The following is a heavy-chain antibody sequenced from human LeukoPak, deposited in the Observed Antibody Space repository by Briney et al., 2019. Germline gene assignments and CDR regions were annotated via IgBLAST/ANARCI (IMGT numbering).Heavy chain of an antibody. D-gene: IGHD3-10*01. CDR2: ISSYNDNT. V-gene: IGHV1-18*01. Sequence: ASVKVSCKASGYTFSNYGISWVRQAPGQGLEWMGWISSYNDNTNYAQKLQGRVTMTTDTSTSTAYMELRSLRSDDTAVYYCARVKGRGSQAFDIWGQGTMVTVSS. J-gene: IGHJ3*02. CDR1: GYTFSNYG. CDR3: ARVKGRGSQAFDI.